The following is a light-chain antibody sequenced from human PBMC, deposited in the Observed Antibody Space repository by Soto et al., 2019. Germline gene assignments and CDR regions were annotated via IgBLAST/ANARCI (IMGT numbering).Light chain of an antibody. CDR3: QQYET. CDR2: GTS. Sequence: EIVLTQSPGTLSLSPGERATLSCRASQSVSSTYLALYQQKPGQAPRLLIYGTSSRATGIPDRFSGSGSGTDFTLTINRLEPEDFAVYYCQQYETFAQGTKLEIK. J-gene: IGKJ2*01. CDR1: QSVSSTY. V-gene: IGKV3-20*01.